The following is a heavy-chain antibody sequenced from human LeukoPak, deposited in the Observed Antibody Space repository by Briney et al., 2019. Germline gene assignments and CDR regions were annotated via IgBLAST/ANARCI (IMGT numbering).Heavy chain of an antibody. J-gene: IGHJ4*02. CDR2: ISYDGSNK. Sequence: GGSLRLSCAASGFTFSSYAMHWVRQAPGKGLEWVAVISYDGSNKYYADSVKGRFTVSRDNSENTLYLQMNSLRAEDTAVYYCARGRRHNYGEVDSWGQGTLVTVSS. CDR3: ARGRRHNYGEVDS. D-gene: IGHD4/OR15-4a*01. CDR1: GFTFSSYA. V-gene: IGHV3-30-3*01.